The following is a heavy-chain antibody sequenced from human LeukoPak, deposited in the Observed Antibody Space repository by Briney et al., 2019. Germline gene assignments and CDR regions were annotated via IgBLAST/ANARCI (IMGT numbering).Heavy chain of an antibody. D-gene: IGHD3-9*01. V-gene: IGHV4-39*07. CDR3: ASPDYDTFYAFDI. CDR1: GGSISSSSYY. Sequence: PSETLSLTCTVSGGSISSSSYYWGWIRQPPGKGLEWIGSIYCSGSTYYNPSLKSRVTISVDRSKNQFSLKLSSVTAADTAVYYCASPDYDTFYAFDIWGQGTMVTVSS. J-gene: IGHJ3*02. CDR2: IYCSGST.